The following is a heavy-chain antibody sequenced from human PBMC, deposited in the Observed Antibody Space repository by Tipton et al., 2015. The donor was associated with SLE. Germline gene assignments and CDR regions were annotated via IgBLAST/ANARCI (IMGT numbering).Heavy chain of an antibody. Sequence: SLRLSCSASGFTFSSYAMHWVRQAPGKGLEWVGRIKSKTDGGTTDYAAPVKGRFTISRDDSKNTLYLQMNSLKTEDTAVYYCTTRRIFGVVDYWGQGTLVTVSS. CDR2: IKSKTDGGTT. D-gene: IGHD3-3*01. J-gene: IGHJ4*02. CDR1: GFTFSSYA. CDR3: TTRRIFGVVDY. V-gene: IGHV3-15*01.